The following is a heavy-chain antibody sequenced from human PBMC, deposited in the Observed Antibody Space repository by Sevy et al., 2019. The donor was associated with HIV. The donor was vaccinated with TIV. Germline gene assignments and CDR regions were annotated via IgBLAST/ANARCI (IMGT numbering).Heavy chain of an antibody. V-gene: IGHV1-69*10. Sequence: ASVKVSCKASGGTLSDYAIIWVRQAPGRGLEWMGGIIPILGAPNYAQKFLGRLTITADSSTSTAYMELSSLRSDDTALYYCVSPVSGYASTWDPFAYWGQGALVTVSS. J-gene: IGHJ4*02. CDR3: VSPVSGYASTWDPFAY. CDR1: GGTLSDYA. CDR2: IIPILGAP. D-gene: IGHD2-2*01.